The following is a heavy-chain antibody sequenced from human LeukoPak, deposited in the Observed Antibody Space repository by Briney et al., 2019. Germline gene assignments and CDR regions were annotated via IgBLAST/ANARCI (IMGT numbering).Heavy chain of an antibody. CDR3: ATSYSGYDSAEYFQH. V-gene: IGHV3-48*04. CDR1: GFIFGTYW. J-gene: IGHJ1*01. Sequence: PGGSLRLSCAASGFIFGTYWMNWVRQAPGKGLEWVSYISSSGSTIYYADSVKGRFTISRDNAKNSLYLQMNSLRAEDTAVYYCATSYSGYDSAEYFQHWGQGTLVTVSS. D-gene: IGHD5-12*01. CDR2: ISSSGSTI.